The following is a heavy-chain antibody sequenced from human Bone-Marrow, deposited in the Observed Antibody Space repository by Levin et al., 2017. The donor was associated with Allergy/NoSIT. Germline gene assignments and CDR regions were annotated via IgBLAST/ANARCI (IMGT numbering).Heavy chain of an antibody. Sequence: SCAASGFTVSNNYMNWVRQAPGKGLEWVSVIYSSGSTYYADSVKGRFSISRDNSKNTVFLQMNSLRAEDTAVYYCARDYGDYWAQGTLVTVSS. CDR2: IYSSGST. CDR1: GFTVSNNY. CDR3: ARDYGDY. D-gene: IGHD3-10*01. V-gene: IGHV3-53*01. J-gene: IGHJ4*02.